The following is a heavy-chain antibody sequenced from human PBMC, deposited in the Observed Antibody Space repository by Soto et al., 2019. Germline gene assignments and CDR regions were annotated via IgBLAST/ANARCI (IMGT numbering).Heavy chain of an antibody. V-gene: IGHV4-34*01. CDR1: GGTFSGYY. CDR3: ARATVDCSGPGPCDC. J-gene: IGHJ4*02. Sequence: QVQLQQWGAGLLKPSETLSLTCAVSGGTFSGYYWSWIRQPPGKGLEWIGEINHSGSTNYNPSLKSRVIVSVETSKNQFSRKLSSVTAAYTAIYFGARATVDCSGPGPCDCWGQGTLVPVSS. D-gene: IGHD2-15*01. CDR2: INHSGST.